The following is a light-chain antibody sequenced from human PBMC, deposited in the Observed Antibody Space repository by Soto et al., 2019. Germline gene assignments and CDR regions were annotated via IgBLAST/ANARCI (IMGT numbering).Light chain of an antibody. J-gene: IGLJ1*01. CDR3: SAFTGTTYV. Sequence: QSVLTQPASVSGSPGQSITISCTGTSIDVGGNKYVSWYQHYPGKAPKLMICDVSNRPSGVSNCFSGSKSGNTASLTISGLQAEDEADYYCSAFTGTTYVFGTGTKVTVL. V-gene: IGLV2-14*03. CDR1: SIDVGGNKY. CDR2: DVS.